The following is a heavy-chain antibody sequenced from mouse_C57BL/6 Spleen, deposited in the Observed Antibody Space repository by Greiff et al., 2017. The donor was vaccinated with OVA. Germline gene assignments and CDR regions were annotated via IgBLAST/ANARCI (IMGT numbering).Heavy chain of an antibody. J-gene: IGHJ4*01. CDR2: IWSGGST. V-gene: IGHV2-2*01. D-gene: IGHD2-4*01. CDR1: GFSLTSYG. Sequence: QVQLKQSGPGLVQPSQSLSITCTVSGFSLTSYGVHWVRQSPGKGLEWLGVIWSGGSTDYNAAFISRLSISKDNSKSQVFFKMNSLQADDTAIYYCARKDDYDGGYYAMDYWGQGTSVTVSS. CDR3: ARKDDYDGGYYAMDY.